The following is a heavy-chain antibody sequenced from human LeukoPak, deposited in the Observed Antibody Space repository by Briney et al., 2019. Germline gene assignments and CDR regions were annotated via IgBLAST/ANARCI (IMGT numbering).Heavy chain of an antibody. Sequence: ASVKVPCKASGYTFTSYGITWVRQAPGQGLEWMGWISAYNGNTNYAQELQGRVTMTTDTSTSTAYMELRSLRSDDTAVYYCARGNGYYGSGSYYYYYYYMDVWGKGTTVTVSS. D-gene: IGHD3-10*01. CDR2: ISAYNGNT. J-gene: IGHJ6*03. CDR3: ARGNGYYGSGSYYYYYYYMDV. V-gene: IGHV1-18*01. CDR1: GYTFTSYG.